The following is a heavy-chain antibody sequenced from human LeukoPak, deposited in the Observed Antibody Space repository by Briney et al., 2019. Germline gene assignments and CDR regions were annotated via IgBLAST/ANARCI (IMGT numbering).Heavy chain of an antibody. CDR3: ARRLGTIFMSTWIDP. V-gene: IGHV4-30-4*02. CDR2: IYYSGTT. D-gene: IGHD3-9*01. CDR1: GGSINSGDYN. Sequence: PSETLSLTCSVSGGSINSGDYNWSWNPQPTGQGLEGIGYIYYSGTTYYNPSLRSRVTVSVDTSKNQFSLKLNSVTAADTAVYYCARRLGTIFMSTWIDPWGQGTLVTVSS. J-gene: IGHJ5*02.